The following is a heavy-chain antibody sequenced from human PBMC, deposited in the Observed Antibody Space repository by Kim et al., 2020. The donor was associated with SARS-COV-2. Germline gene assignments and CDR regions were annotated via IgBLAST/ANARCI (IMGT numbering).Heavy chain of an antibody. D-gene: IGHD3-10*01. CDR2: IIPIFGTA. V-gene: IGHV1-69*06. Sequence: SVKVSCKASGGTFSSYAISWVRQAPGQGLEWMGGIIPIFGTANYAQKFQGRVTITADKSTSTAYMELSSLRSEDTAVYYCAVQWGVRGVIINFDYWGQGTLVTVSS. J-gene: IGHJ4*02. CDR3: AVQWGVRGVIINFDY. CDR1: GGTFSSYA.